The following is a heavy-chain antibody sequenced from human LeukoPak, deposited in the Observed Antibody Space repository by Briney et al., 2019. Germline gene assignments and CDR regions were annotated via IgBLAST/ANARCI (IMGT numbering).Heavy chain of an antibody. CDR1: GDSVSINSAA. Sequence: SPTLSLTFAISGDSVSINSAAWNWIGQSPSRGLEWLGRTYYRSKWYNDYAVSVKSRINIKPDTSKNQFSLQLNSVTPEDTAVYYCARDQAGLDYWGQGTLVTVSS. J-gene: IGHJ4*02. CDR2: TYYRSKWYN. CDR3: ARDQAGLDY. D-gene: IGHD6-13*01. V-gene: IGHV6-1*01.